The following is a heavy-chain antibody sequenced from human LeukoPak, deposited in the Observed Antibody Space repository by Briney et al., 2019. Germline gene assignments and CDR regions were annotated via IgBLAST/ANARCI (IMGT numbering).Heavy chain of an antibody. V-gene: IGHV3-23*01. J-gene: IGHJ4*02. CDR2: ISGSGGST. D-gene: IGHD2/OR15-2a*01. Sequence: GGSLKLSCAASGFTFSTFAMSWVRQAPGKGLEWVSGISGSGGSTYYADSVKGRFTISRDNSKNTLYLQLNSLRVEDTAVYYCAKDQHFAISNYDYWGQGTLVTVSS. CDR1: GFTFSTFA. CDR3: AKDQHFAISNYDY.